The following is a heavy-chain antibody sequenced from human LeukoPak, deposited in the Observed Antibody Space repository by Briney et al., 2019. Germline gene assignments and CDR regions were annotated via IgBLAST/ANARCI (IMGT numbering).Heavy chain of an antibody. J-gene: IGHJ5*02. V-gene: IGHV3-9*01. D-gene: IGHD2-2*01. CDR3: AKGRDKYQLLSKNWFDP. CDR1: GFTFDDYA. Sequence: GRSLRLSCAASGFTFDDYAMHWVRQAPGKGLEGVSGISWNSGSIGYADSVKGRFTISRDNAKNSLYLQMNSLRAEDTALYYCAKGRDKYQLLSKNWFDPWGQGTLVTVPS. CDR2: ISWNSGSI.